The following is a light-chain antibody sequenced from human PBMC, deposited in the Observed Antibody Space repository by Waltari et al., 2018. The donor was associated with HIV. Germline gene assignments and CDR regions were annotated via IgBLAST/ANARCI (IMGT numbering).Light chain of an antibody. J-gene: IGLJ2*01. CDR3: QSYDSSLDNHVL. Sequence: QSVLTQPPSVSGAPGQRVTISCTGSSSNIGAGYDVHWYQQLPGAAPKPLIHRDRFSDSKSGTSAALAITGLQAEDEAEYYCQSYDSSLDNHVLFGGGTKLTVL. V-gene: IGLV1-40*01. CDR1: SSNIGAGYD.